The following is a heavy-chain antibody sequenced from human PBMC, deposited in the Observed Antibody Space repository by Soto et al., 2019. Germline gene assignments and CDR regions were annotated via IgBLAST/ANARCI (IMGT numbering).Heavy chain of an antibody. CDR2: ISYDGSNK. Sequence: GGSLRLSCAASGFTFSSYAMHWVRQAPGKGLEWVAVISYDGSNKYYADSVKGRFTISRDNSKNTLYLQMNSLRAEDTAVYYCARVLSIAAAWGQGTLVTVSS. J-gene: IGHJ4*02. CDR1: GFTFSSYA. D-gene: IGHD6-13*01. CDR3: ARVLSIAAA. V-gene: IGHV3-30*03.